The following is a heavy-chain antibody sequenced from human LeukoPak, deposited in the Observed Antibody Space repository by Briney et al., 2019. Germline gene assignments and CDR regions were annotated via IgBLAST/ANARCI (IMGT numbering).Heavy chain of an antibody. CDR1: GFTFSSYS. CDR3: ATSPTGTKFWFDP. CDR2: ISSSSSYI. Sequence: GGSLRLSCAASGFTFSSYSMNWVRQAPGKGLEWVSSISSSSSYIYYADSVKGRFTISRDNAKNSLYLQMNGLRAEDTAVYYCATSPTGTKFWFDPWGQGTLVTVSS. J-gene: IGHJ5*02. D-gene: IGHD1-7*01. V-gene: IGHV3-21*01.